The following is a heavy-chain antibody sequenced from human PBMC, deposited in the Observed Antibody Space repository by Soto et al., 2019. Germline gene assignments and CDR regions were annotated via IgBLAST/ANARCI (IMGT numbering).Heavy chain of an antibody. Sequence: EVQLVESGGGLVLPGGSLRLSCAASGFTFSGYSMNWVRQAPGKGLEWVSYIASSSWNIYYADTVKGRFTTSRDNAKNSLYLQRNSLRDEDTSVYYCARGPSAAAPLSDWFFDLWGRGTLVSVSS. J-gene: IGHJ2*01. CDR3: ARGPSAAAPLSDWFFDL. V-gene: IGHV3-48*02. CDR2: IASSSWNI. CDR1: GFTFSGYS. D-gene: IGHD2-2*01.